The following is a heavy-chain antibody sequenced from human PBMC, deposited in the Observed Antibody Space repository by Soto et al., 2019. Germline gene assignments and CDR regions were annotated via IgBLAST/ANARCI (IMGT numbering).Heavy chain of an antibody. CDR3: AKDAQYYDFWSGSNWFDP. D-gene: IGHD3-3*01. CDR1: GFTFSSYA. V-gene: IGHV3-23*01. CDR2: ISGSGGST. J-gene: IGHJ5*02. Sequence: GGSLRLSCAASGFTFSSYAMSWVRQAPGKGLEWVSAISGSGGSTYYADSVKGRFTISRDNSKNTLYLQMNSPRAEGTAVYYCAKDAQYYDFWSGSNWFDPWGQGTLVTV.